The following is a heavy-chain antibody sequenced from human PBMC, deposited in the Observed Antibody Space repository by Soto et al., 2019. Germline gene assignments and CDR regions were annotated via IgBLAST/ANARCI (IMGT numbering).Heavy chain of an antibody. CDR1: GFTVGSYS. CDR3: ARDGYYDIMTGSWAFDI. CDR2: ISSSSSTI. D-gene: IGHD3-9*01. V-gene: IGHV3-48*01. Sequence: SCAASGFTVGSYSMNWVRQAPGKDLEWVSYISSSSSTIYYADSVKGRFTISRDNAKNSLYLQMNSLRAEDTAVYYCARDGYYDIMTGSWAFDIWGQGTMVTVSS. J-gene: IGHJ3*02.